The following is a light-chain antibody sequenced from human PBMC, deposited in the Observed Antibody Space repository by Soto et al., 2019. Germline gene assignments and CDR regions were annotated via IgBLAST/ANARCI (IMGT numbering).Light chain of an antibody. Sequence: QSALTQPPSASGSPGQSVTISCTGTSSDVGDYNYVSGYQQHPGKAPKLMIYEVSKRPSGVPDLFSGSKSGNTASLTVSGLQAEDEADYYCSSYAGSNNWVFGGGTKLTVL. CDR2: EVS. CDR3: SSYAGSNNWV. J-gene: IGLJ3*02. V-gene: IGLV2-8*01. CDR1: SSDVGDYNY.